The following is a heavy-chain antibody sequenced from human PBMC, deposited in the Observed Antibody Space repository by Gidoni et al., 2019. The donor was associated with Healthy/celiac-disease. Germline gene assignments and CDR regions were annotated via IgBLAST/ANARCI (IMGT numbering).Heavy chain of an antibody. V-gene: IGHV3-33*01. Sequence: QVQLVESGGGVVQPGRSLRLSCAAAGVTFSSYGMHWVRRAPGKGLEWGAFIWYDGSNEYYADSVKGRFTISRDNSKNTLYLQMNSLRAEDTAVYYCARGRLTGIHRGWFDPWGQGTLVTVSS. D-gene: IGHD3-16*01. CDR2: IWYDGSNE. J-gene: IGHJ5*02. CDR3: ARGRLTGIHRGWFDP. CDR1: GVTFSSYG.